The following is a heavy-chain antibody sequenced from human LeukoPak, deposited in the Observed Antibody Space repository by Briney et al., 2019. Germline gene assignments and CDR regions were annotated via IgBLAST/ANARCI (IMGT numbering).Heavy chain of an antibody. D-gene: IGHD3-10*01. V-gene: IGHV4-34*01. Sequence: PSETLSLTCAVYGGSFSGYYWSWIRQPPGKGLEWIGEINHSGSTNYNPSLKSRVTISVDTSKNQFSLKLGSVTAADTAVYYCARWSYFGSGSYSGWFDPWGQGTLVTVSS. CDR1: GGSFSGYY. J-gene: IGHJ5*02. CDR3: ARWSYFGSGSYSGWFDP. CDR2: INHSGST.